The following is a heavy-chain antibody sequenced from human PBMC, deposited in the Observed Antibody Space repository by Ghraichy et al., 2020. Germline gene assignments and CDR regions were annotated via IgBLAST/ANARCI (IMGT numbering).Heavy chain of an antibody. CDR1: GGSYSGYY. CDR2: INYSGST. J-gene: IGHJ4*02. D-gene: IGHD6-19*01. CDR3: TRDEDTSGQIAGY. V-gene: IGHV4-34*01. Sequence: SQTLSLTCVVYGGSYSGYYWNWIRQSPGKGLEWIGQINYSGSTNYNPSLKSRVTMSVDTSKNQFSLKLTSVTAADTAVYYCTRDEDTSGQIAGYWGQGTLVTVSS.